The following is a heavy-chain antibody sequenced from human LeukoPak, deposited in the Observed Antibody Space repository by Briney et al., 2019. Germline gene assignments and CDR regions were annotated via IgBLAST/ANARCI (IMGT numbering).Heavy chain of an antibody. V-gene: IGHV4-59*05. CDR3: ARPSCSSTSCLGTRWYFDL. J-gene: IGHJ2*01. Sequence: SETLSLTCTVSGGSISSFYWNWIRQPPGKGLEWIGSIYYSGSTYYNPSLKSRVTISVDTSKNQFSLKLSSVTAADTAVYYCARPSCSSTSCLGTRWYFDLWGRGTLVTVSS. CDR2: IYYSGST. CDR1: GGSISSFY. D-gene: IGHD2-2*01.